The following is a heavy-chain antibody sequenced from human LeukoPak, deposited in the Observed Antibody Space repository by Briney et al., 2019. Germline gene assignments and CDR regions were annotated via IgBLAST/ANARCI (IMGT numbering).Heavy chain of an antibody. V-gene: IGHV3-30-3*01. CDR3: ARERGDAFDI. J-gene: IGHJ3*02. CDR1: GFTFSSYA. D-gene: IGHD3-16*01. Sequence: QPGGSLRLSCAASGFTFSSYAMHWVRQAPGKGLEWVAVISYDGSNKYYADSMKGRFTISRDNSKNTLYLQMNSLRAEDTAVYYCARERGDAFDIWGQGTMVTVSS. CDR2: ISYDGSNK.